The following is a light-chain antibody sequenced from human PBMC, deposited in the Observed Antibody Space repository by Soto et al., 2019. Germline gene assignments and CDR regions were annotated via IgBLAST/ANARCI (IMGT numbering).Light chain of an antibody. J-gene: IGLJ1*01. CDR3: CSNAAGSTYV. CDR2: EAS. V-gene: IGLV2-23*01. CDR1: SSDVGSHNL. Sequence: QSVLPQPASVSGSPGQSITISCTGTSSDVGSHNLVSWYQHYPGKAPKLIIFEASKRPSGVSNRFSGSKSGSTASLTISGLQAEDEADYYCCSNAAGSTYVFGTGTKVTVL.